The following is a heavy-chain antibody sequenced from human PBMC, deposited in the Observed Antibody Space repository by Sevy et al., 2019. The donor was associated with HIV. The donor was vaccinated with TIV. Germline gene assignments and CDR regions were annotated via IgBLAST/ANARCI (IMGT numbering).Heavy chain of an antibody. CDR3: ARSPRIAAEYYFDY. V-gene: IGHV3-7*01. CDR1: GFTFSSYW. D-gene: IGHD6-13*01. CDR2: IKQDGSEK. J-gene: IGHJ4*02. Sequence: QLGGSLRLSCAASGFTFSSYWMSWVRQAPGKGLEWVANIKQDGSEKYYVDSVKGRFTISRDNAKNSLYLQMSSLRAEDTAVYYCARSPRIAAEYYFDYWGQGTLVTVSS.